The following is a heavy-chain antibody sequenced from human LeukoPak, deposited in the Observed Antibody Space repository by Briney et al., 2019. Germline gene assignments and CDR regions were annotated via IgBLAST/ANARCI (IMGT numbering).Heavy chain of an antibody. J-gene: IGHJ4*02. Sequence: PSETLSLTCTVSGGSISSYLWSWIRQPPGKGLEWIGYIYYSGSTNYNPSLKSRVIILVDTSKNQFSLKVSSVTAADTAVYYCARGQYSGSCFDNWGQGSLVTVSS. D-gene: IGHD1-26*01. CDR1: GGSISSYL. CDR2: IYYSGST. V-gene: IGHV4-59*01. CDR3: ARGQYSGSCFDN.